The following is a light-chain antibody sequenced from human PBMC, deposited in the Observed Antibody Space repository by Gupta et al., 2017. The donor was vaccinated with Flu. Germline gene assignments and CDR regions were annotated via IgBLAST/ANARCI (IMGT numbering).Light chain of an antibody. Sequence: SPGQTARITCSGDALPKQYAYWYPQKPGQAPVLVIYKDSERPSGIPGRFSGSSSGTTVTLTISGVQAEDEADYYCQSADSTHVVFGGGTKLTVL. V-gene: IGLV3-25*03. CDR1: ALPKQY. J-gene: IGLJ2*01. CDR2: KDS. CDR3: QSADSTHVV.